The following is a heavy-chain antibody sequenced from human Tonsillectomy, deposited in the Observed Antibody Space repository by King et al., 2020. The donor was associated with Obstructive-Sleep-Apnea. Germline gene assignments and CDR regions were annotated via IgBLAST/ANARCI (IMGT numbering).Heavy chain of an antibody. D-gene: IGHD5-24*01. Sequence: QLQESGPGLVKPSETLSRTCTVSGGSISRYYWSWIRQPPGKGLECIVYIYYSGSTNYNPSLKSRVTISVDTSKNQFSLKLTSVTAADTAVYYCARDDGYGQFDYWGQGSLVTVSS. V-gene: IGHV4-59*01. CDR3: ARDDGYGQFDY. J-gene: IGHJ4*02. CDR2: IYYSGST. CDR1: GGSISRYY.